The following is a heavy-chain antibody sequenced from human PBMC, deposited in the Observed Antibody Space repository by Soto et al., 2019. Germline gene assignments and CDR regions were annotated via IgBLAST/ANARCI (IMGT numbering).Heavy chain of an antibody. CDR3: AKEGAILQFLDGGAFKY. V-gene: IGHV3-23*01. Sequence: EVQLLESGGGLGQPGGSLRLSCTASGFIFSTYAMRWVRQAPGKGLEWVSGISGRGGTTYYADSVKGRFTISRDNSKNTLYLQMNSLSAEDTAVYFCAKEGAILQFLDGGAFKYGGQGTLVIVSS. J-gene: IGHJ1*01. CDR1: GFIFSTYA. D-gene: IGHD2-21*01. CDR2: ISGRGGTT.